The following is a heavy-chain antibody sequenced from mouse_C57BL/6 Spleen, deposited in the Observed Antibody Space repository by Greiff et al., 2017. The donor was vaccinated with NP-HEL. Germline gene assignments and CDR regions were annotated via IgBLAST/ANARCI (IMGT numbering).Heavy chain of an antibody. J-gene: IGHJ4*01. CDR1: GFSLTSYG. D-gene: IGHD3-3*01. CDR3: ARGDSYAMDY. V-gene: IGHV2-2*01. CDR2: IWSGGST. Sequence: VQLQQSGPGLVQPSQSLSISCTVSGFSLTSYGVHWVRQSPGKGLEWLGVIWSGGSTDYNAAFISRLSTSKDNAKSQAFFKMNSLRADDTAIYYCARGDSYAMDYWGQETSVTVSS.